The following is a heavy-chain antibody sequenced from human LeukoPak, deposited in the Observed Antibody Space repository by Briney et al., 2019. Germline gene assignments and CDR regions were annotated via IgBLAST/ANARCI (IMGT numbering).Heavy chain of an antibody. Sequence: ASVKVSCKASGYTFTGYYMHWVRQAPGQGLEWMGWINPNSGGTNYAQKFQGRVTMTRDTSISTAYMELSRLRSDDTAVYYCARRNSSGWYPDGRYYFDYWGQGTLVTVSS. D-gene: IGHD6-19*01. CDR2: INPNSGGT. CDR1: GYTFTGYY. V-gene: IGHV1-2*02. J-gene: IGHJ4*02. CDR3: ARRNSSGWYPDGRYYFDY.